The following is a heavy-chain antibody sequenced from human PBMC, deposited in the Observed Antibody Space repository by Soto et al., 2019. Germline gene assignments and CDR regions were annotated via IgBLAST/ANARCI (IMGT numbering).Heavy chain of an antibody. CDR2: IYHSGST. V-gene: IGHV4-38-2*01. D-gene: IGHD3-10*01. CDR3: ARVLDC. CDR1: GYSISRPDY. Sequence: PSETLSLTCVVSGYSISRPDYWGWVRQPPGKGLEWIGSIYHSGSTYYNRSLKSRVTISVDTSKNQFSLKLSSVTAADTAVYYCARVLDCWGQGTLVTVSS. J-gene: IGHJ4*02.